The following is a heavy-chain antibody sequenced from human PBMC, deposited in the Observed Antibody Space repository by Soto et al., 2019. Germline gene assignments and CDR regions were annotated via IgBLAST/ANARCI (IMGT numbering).Heavy chain of an antibody. CDR3: ARASPVICGGDPCYRLDSSFDS. CDR1: GATFSTTG. V-gene: IGHV1-69*01. Sequence: QVQLVQSGAEVRKPGSSLRVSCKSSGATFSTTGISWVRQAPGQGLEWMGGIIPLFGTPKYARKFQGRVSITADESTNSGYMELNSLRPDDAAVYACARASPVICGGDPCYRLDSSFDSWGQGSLVIVSS. CDR2: IIPLFGTP. D-gene: IGHD2-21*02. J-gene: IGHJ5*01.